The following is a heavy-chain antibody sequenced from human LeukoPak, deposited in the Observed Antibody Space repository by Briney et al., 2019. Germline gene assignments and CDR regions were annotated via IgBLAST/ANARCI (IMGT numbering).Heavy chain of an antibody. D-gene: IGHD1-1*01. V-gene: IGHV1-58*01. CDR2: IVVGSGNT. CDR3: AADLNNWNDVGLEH. Sequence: GTSVKVSCEASGFTFTSSAVQWVRQARGQRLEWIGWIVVGSGNTNYAQKFQERVTITRGMSTSTAYMELSSLRSEDTAVYYCAADLNNWNDVGLEHWGQGTLVTVSS. J-gene: IGHJ1*01. CDR1: GFTFTSSA.